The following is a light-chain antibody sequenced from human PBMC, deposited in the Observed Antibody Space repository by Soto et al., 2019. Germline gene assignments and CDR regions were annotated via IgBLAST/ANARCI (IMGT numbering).Light chain of an antibody. V-gene: IGKV3-11*01. CDR1: QSVSIY. Sequence: EIVLTQSPATLYFFAAEGVSLSCRASQSVSIYLDWYQQKPGQAPRLLIYDTSNRATGIPARFSGSGSGTGFTLTISSLEPEDFAVYYCQQRSNWPPEITFGQGTRLEIK. CDR2: DTS. CDR3: QQRSNWPPEIT. J-gene: IGKJ5*01.